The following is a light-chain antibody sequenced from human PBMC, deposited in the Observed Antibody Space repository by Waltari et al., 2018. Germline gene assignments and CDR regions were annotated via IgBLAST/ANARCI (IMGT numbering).Light chain of an antibody. CDR3: QEYKNWPPLFT. CDR1: QSVSTN. J-gene: IGKJ3*01. Sequence: EIVMTQSPATLSVSPGERATLSCRASQSVSTNLAWYQQKPGQAPRLLIYGTSTRATGIPARFSGSGSGTDFTLTISSLQSEDFAVYYCQEYKNWPPLFTFGPGTKVDIK. CDR2: GTS. V-gene: IGKV3-15*01.